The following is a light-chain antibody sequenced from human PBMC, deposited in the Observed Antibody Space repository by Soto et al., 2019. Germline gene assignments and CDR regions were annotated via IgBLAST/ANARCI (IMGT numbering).Light chain of an antibody. CDR3: SSYTKSNTLGV. Sequence: QSVLTQPASVSGSPGQSITISSTGTSSDVGGYNYVSWYPQHPGKATKLMIYDVSNRPSGVSNRFSGSKSGNTASLTISGLHAEDEADYYCSSYTKSNTLGVFGKGTKLTVL. CDR2: DVS. J-gene: IGLJ3*02. CDR1: SSDVGGYNY. V-gene: IGLV2-14*01.